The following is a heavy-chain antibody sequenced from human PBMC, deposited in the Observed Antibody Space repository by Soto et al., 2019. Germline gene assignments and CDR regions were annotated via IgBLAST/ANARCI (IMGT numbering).Heavy chain of an antibody. Sequence: QVQLVQSGAEVKKPGASVKVSCKASGYTFTTHGISWVRQAPGQGLEWMGWVSGDNGHTNYAQSLQGRVTMTTDTSTNTAYMEQRILRSDDTAVYYYARDLGYCRSGTCYREWFDPWGQGTLVTVSS. CDR1: GYTFTTHG. J-gene: IGHJ5*02. CDR2: VSGDNGHT. CDR3: ARDLGYCRSGTCYREWFDP. V-gene: IGHV1-18*01. D-gene: IGHD2-15*01.